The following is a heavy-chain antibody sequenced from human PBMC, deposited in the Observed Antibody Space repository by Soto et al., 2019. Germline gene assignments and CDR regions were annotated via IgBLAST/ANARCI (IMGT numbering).Heavy chain of an antibody. CDR1: GFTFSSYA. CDR3: ARVNRAPGITGTSHVDY. CDR2: ISYDGSNK. D-gene: IGHD1-7*01. V-gene: IGHV3-30-3*01. Sequence: QVQLVESGGGVVQPGRSLRLSCAASGFTFSSYAMHWVRQAPGKGLEWVAVISYDGSNKYYADSVKGRFTISRDNSKNTLYLQMNSLRAEDTAVYYCARVNRAPGITGTSHVDYWGQGTLVTVSS. J-gene: IGHJ4*02.